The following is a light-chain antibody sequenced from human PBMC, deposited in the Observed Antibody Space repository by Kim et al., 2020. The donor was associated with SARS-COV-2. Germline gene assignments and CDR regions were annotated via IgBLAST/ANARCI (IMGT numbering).Light chain of an antibody. Sequence: EIVLTQSPATLSLSPGERATLSCRASQSVTTYLAWYQQRPGQAPRLLIYDASNRASGIPARFSGSGYGTDFTLTISSLEPEDFAVYYCHHRSDWTLTFGGGTKVDIK. J-gene: IGKJ4*01. CDR3: HHRSDWTLT. CDR1: QSVTTY. CDR2: DAS. V-gene: IGKV3-11*01.